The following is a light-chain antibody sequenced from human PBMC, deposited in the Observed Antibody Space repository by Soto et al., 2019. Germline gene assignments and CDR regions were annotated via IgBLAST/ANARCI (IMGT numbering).Light chain of an antibody. J-gene: IGKJ4*01. CDR1: QSVRDN. V-gene: IGKV3-15*01. CDR2: GAS. Sequence: ERVMTQSPATLSVSPGERATLSCRASQSVRDNLAWYQQKPGQAPRLLVYGASTRATDIPARFSGSGSGTEFTLTISSLQSEDFAVYYCQQYNNWPLTFGGGTKVEIK. CDR3: QQYNNWPLT.